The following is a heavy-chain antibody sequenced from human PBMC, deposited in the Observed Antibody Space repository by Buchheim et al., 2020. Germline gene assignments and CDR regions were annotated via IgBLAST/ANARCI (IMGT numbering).Heavy chain of an antibody. Sequence: EVQLLESGGGLVQPGGSLRLSCAASGFTFSSYAMSWVRQAPGKGLEWVSTISGSGRSTYYADSVKGRFTFSRDISKNTLYLPMNSLRAEDTAVYYCAKGSGSMTQSFESWGQGTL. D-gene: IGHD1-26*01. J-gene: IGHJ4*02. CDR1: GFTFSSYA. V-gene: IGHV3-23*01. CDR2: ISGSGRST. CDR3: AKGSGSMTQSFES.